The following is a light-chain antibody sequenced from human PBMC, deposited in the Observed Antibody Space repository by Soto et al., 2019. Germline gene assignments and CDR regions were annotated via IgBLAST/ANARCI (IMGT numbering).Light chain of an antibody. CDR1: QSVSSN. J-gene: IGKJ4*01. Sequence: ERVMTQSPATLSVSPGERATLSCRASQSVSSNLAWYQQKPGQAPRLLIYGASTRPTGIPARFSGSGSGTEFTLTISSLQSEDFALYYCQQYNNWPPLTFGGGTKVEIK. CDR3: QQYNNWPPLT. V-gene: IGKV3-15*01. CDR2: GAS.